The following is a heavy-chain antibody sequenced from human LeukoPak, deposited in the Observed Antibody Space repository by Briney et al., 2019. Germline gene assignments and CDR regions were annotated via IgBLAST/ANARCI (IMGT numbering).Heavy chain of an antibody. J-gene: IGHJ4*02. CDR1: GFNFQIYA. Sequence: PGTSLRLSCAASGFNFQIYAMHWVRQAPGKGLEWVAIISYGGDNKYYADSVKGRFTISRGNSKSMLYLQMNGLRPEDTAVYYCSRDGPRDYDILTALDYWGQGTVVSVSS. V-gene: IGHV3-30*04. D-gene: IGHD3-9*01. CDR3: SRDGPRDYDILTALDY. CDR2: ISYGGDNK.